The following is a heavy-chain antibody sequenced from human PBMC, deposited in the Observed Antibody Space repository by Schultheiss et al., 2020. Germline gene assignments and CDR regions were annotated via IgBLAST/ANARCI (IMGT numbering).Heavy chain of an antibody. CDR3: ARDAGY. Sequence: SETLSLTCTVSGGSISRSSYYWGWIRQPPGKGLEWIGSMYYSGSTYYNPSLKSRVTISVDTSKNQFSLKLSSVTAADTAVYYCARDAGYWGQGTLVTVSS. CDR2: MYYSGST. J-gene: IGHJ4*02. V-gene: IGHV4-39*02. CDR1: GGSISRSSYY.